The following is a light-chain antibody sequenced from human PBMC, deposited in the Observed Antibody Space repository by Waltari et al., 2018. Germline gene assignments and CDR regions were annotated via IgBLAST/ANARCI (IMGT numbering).Light chain of an antibody. J-gene: IGKJ4*01. Sequence: EIVMTQSPDSLAVSPGERATINCKSSQSVLYSSNNKNYLAWYQQKPGQPPKLLIYWASTRESGVPDRFSGSGSGTDFTLTISSLQAEDVAVYYCQQYYSTPLTFGGGTKVEIK. CDR3: QQYYSTPLT. CDR1: QSVLYSSNNKNY. V-gene: IGKV4-1*01. CDR2: WAS.